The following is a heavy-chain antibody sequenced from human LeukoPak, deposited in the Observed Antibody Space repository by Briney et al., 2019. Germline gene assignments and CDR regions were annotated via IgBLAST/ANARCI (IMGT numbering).Heavy chain of an antibody. CDR2: IYYSGST. CDR1: GGSISSYY. CDR3: AGASYDYVWGSYRPLDY. D-gene: IGHD3-16*02. J-gene: IGHJ4*02. V-gene: IGHV4-59*01. Sequence: SETLSLTCTVSGGSISSYYWSWIRQPPGKGLEWIGYIYYSGSTNYNPSLKSRVTISVDTSKNQFSLKLSSVTAADTAVYYCAGASYDYVWGSYRPLDYWGQGTLVTASS.